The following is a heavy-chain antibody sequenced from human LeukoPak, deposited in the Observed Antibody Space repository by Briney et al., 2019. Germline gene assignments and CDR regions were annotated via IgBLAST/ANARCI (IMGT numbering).Heavy chain of an antibody. V-gene: IGHV4-34*12. J-gene: IGHJ4*02. CDR1: GGSFSDYY. CDR2: IFHRGNP. Sequence: PSETLSLTCAVHGGSFSDYYWSWIRQPPGKGLEWIGEIFHRGNPNYNTSLKSRVTISVDTSENQFSLNLTSVAATDSAVYFCTGSSRSTRYYFDYWGQGILVTVSS. CDR3: TGSSRSTRYYFDY. D-gene: IGHD6-6*01.